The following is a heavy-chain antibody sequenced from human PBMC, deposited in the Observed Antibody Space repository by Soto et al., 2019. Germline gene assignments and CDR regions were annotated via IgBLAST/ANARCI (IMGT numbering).Heavy chain of an antibody. CDR2: INSDGSIT. V-gene: IGHV3-74*01. CDR3: VRYSRSVGGSYRPDY. CDR1: GFTFSSYW. J-gene: IGHJ4*02. Sequence: GGSLRLSCAASGFTFSSYWMHWVRQVPEKGLVWVSRINSDGSITNYADAVKGRFTISRDNVKNTLYLQMNSLRAEDTAVYYCVRYSRSVGGSYRPDYWGQGTLVTVSS. D-gene: IGHD3-16*02.